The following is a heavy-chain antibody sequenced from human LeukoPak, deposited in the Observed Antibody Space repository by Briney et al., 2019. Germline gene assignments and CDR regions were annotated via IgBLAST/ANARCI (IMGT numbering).Heavy chain of an antibody. CDR2: MSPKSGAS. V-gene: IGHV1-8*01. CDR1: GYSLTSYD. Sequence: ASVKVSCKASGYSLTSYDINWVRQATGQGPEWMGWMSPKSGASGFARNFQGRVTLTRDTSITTAYMELSSLISDDTAVYYCARSRGVWFGDFDYWGQGSLVTVSS. D-gene: IGHD3-10*01. J-gene: IGHJ4*02. CDR3: ARSRGVWFGDFDY.